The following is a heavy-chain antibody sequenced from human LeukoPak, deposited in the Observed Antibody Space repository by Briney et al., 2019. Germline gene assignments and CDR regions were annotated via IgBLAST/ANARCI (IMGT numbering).Heavy chain of an antibody. V-gene: IGHV1-2*02. CDR1: GYTFTGYY. CDR3: ATGSSWYLGLVDP. D-gene: IGHD6-13*01. Sequence: ASVKVSCKASGYTFTGYYMHWVRQAPGQGLEWMGWINPNSGGTNYAQKFQGRVTMTRDTSISTAYMELSSLRSEDTAVYYCATGSSWYLGLVDPWGQGTLVTVSS. CDR2: INPNSGGT. J-gene: IGHJ5*02.